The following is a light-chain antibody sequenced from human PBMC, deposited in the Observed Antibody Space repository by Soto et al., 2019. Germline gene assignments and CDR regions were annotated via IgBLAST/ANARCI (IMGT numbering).Light chain of an antibody. CDR1: NIGSKS. V-gene: IGLV3-21*02. CDR3: QVWDTSSDHLV. J-gene: IGLJ2*01. Sequence: SYELTQPPSVSVAPGQTARITCGGDNIGSKSVHWYQQNPGQAPVLVVYDDSDRPSGIPERCSGSNSGNTATLTISRVDAGDEADYLCQVWDTSSDHLVFGGGTKLTVL. CDR2: DDS.